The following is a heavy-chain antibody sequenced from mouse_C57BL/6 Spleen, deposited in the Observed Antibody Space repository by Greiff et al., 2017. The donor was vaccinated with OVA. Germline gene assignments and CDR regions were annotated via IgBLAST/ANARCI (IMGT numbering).Heavy chain of an antibody. D-gene: IGHD2-4*01. CDR3: ARNEGLRRGTMDY. V-gene: IGHV1-82*01. Sequence: QVQLQQSGPELVKPGASVKISCKASGYAFSSSWMNWVKQRPGKGLEWIGRIYPGDGDTNYNGKFKGKATLTADKSSSTAYMQLSSLTSEDSAVYVCARNEGLRRGTMDYWGQGTSVTVSS. CDR1: GYAFSSSW. CDR2: IYPGDGDT. J-gene: IGHJ4*01.